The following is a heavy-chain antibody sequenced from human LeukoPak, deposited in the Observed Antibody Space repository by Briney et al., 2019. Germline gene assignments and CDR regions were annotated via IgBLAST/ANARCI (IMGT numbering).Heavy chain of an antibody. D-gene: IGHD5-12*01. Sequence: ASVKVSCKASGYTFTSYYMRWVRQAPGQGLEWMGIINPSGGSTSYAQKFQGRVTLTRDTSPSTVYIELRAVGSEGTAVYYGASRKDRAPWGYPTWGQGTLVTVSS. V-gene: IGHV1-46*03. CDR2: INPSGGST. CDR3: ASRKDRAPWGYPT. CDR1: GYTFTSYY. J-gene: IGHJ5*02.